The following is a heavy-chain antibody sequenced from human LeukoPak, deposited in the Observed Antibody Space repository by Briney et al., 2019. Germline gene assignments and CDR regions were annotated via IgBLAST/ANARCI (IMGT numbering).Heavy chain of an antibody. CDR2: IFTSGNT. CDR1: GGSISSGIYY. V-gene: IGHV4-61*02. Sequence: PSETLSLTCTVSGGSISSGIYYWSWIRQPAGKGLEWIGRIFTSGNTNYNPSLRGRVAISFDTSKNQFSLNLSSVTAADTAAYYCARDRPHISGSPHFDYWGQGTLVTVSS. CDR3: ARDRPHISGSPHFDY. J-gene: IGHJ4*02. D-gene: IGHD6-19*01.